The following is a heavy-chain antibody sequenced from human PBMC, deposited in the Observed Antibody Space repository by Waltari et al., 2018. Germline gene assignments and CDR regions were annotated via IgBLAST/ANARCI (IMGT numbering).Heavy chain of an antibody. J-gene: IGHJ5*02. Sequence: QLQLQDSGPGLVKSSGTLSLTCTVSGDSISSTTYYWGWIRQPPGKGLEWIGNVYYTGSTFYNPSLKSRVTISVDTPNNQFSLELRSVTAADTAVYYCATHASTWYDGDNWFDPWGQGTLVTVSS. CDR2: VYYTGST. V-gene: IGHV4-39*01. CDR3: ATHASTWYDGDNWFDP. CDR1: GDSISSTTYY. D-gene: IGHD1-1*01.